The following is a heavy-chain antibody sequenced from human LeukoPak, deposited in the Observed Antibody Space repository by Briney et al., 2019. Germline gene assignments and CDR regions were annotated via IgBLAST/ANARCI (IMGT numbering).Heavy chain of an antibody. CDR2: INPNGGGT. J-gene: IGHJ4*02. CDR1: GYTFIGYY. D-gene: IGHD6-19*01. Sequence: GASVKVSCKDSGYTFIGYYIHWVRQAPGQGLEWMGWINPNGGGTNYAQNFQGRVTMTRDTSISTAYMELSRLRSDDTAIYYCARENNSGWYRKAAFDYWGQGTLVTVTS. V-gene: IGHV1-2*02. CDR3: ARENNSGWYRKAAFDY.